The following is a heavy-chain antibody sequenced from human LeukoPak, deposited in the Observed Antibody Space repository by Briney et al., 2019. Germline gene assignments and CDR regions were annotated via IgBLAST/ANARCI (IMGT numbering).Heavy chain of an antibody. J-gene: IGHJ5*02. V-gene: IGHV4-34*01. D-gene: IGHD3-16*01. CDR2: INHGGST. Sequence: SETLSLTCAVYGGSFSGYYWSWIRQPPGKGLEWIGEINHGGSTNYNPSLKSRVTISVDTSKNQFSLKLSSVTAADTAVYYCASKMRWGSLNLSPWGQGTLVTVSS. CDR3: ASKMRWGSLNLSP. CDR1: GGSFSGYY.